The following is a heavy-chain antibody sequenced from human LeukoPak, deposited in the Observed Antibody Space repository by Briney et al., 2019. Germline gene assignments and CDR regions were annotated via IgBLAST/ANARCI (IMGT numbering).Heavy chain of an antibody. CDR2: ISAYNGNT. Sequence: VASVKVSCKASGYTFTSYGISWVRQAPGQGLEWMGWISAYNGNTNYAQKLQGRVTMTTDTSTSTAYMELRSLRSDDTAVYYCARDTYYYDSSGYLNSFDYWGQGTLVTVSS. V-gene: IGHV1-18*01. J-gene: IGHJ4*02. CDR1: GYTFTSYG. CDR3: ARDTYYYDSSGYLNSFDY. D-gene: IGHD3-22*01.